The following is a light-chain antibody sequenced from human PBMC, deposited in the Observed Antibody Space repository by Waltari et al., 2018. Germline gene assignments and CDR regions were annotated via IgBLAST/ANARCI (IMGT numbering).Light chain of an antibody. CDR2: GAS. V-gene: IGKV4-1*01. CDR3: EQYYSTPFT. CDR1: LSILHSSENKNY. Sequence: DIVMTQSPDSLSVSLGERATINCKSSLSILHSSENKNYLGWYQQKSGQSPNLLIYGASTRESVVADRFSGSGSGTDFTLTISSLHAVDVAVYYCEQYYSTPFTFGPGTKVDIK. J-gene: IGKJ3*01.